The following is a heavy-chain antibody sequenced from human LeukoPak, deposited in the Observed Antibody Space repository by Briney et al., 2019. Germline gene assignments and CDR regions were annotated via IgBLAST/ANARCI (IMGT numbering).Heavy chain of an antibody. D-gene: IGHD2-15*01. V-gene: IGHV3-21*01. Sequence: PGGSLRLSCAASGFXFSSYSINWVRQAPGKGLEWVSSISSSSSYIYYADSVKGRFTISRDNAKNSLYLQMNSLRAEDTAVYYCARAPHCSGGSCYPRFVDYWGQGTLVTVSS. J-gene: IGHJ4*02. CDR1: GFXFSSYS. CDR2: ISSSSSYI. CDR3: ARAPHCSGGSCYPRFVDY.